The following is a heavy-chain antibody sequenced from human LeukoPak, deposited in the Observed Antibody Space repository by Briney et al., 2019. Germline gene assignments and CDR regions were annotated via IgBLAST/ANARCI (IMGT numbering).Heavy chain of an antibody. J-gene: IGHJ5*02. Sequence: PSETLSLTCSVSSGSVRSNYYSWAWIRQAPGKGLEWVGGLDDSGNTYYNPSLKSRLTMSVDTSKNHFSLNLKSVAAADTSVNYCARRLRIGAAEWFDPWGQGIMVTVSS. CDR3: ARRLRIGAAEWFDP. D-gene: IGHD2-15*01. V-gene: IGHV4-39*02. CDR1: SGSVRSNYYS. CDR2: LDDSGNT.